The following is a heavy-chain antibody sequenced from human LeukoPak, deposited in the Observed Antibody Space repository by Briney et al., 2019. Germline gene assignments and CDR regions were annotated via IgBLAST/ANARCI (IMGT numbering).Heavy chain of an antibody. V-gene: IGHV1-8*02. CDR3: ARSRVVPAAKKTYYYYMDV. J-gene: IGHJ6*03. CDR2: MNPNSGNT. CDR1: GYTFTGYY. D-gene: IGHD2-2*01. Sequence: ASVKVSCKASGYTFTGYYMHWVRQAPGQGLEWMGWMNPNSGNTGYAQKFQGRVTMTRNTSISTAYMELSSLRSEDTAVYYCARSRVVPAAKKTYYYYMDVWGKGTTVTISS.